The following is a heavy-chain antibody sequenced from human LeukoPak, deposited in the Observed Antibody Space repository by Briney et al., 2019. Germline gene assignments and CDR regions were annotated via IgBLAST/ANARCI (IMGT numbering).Heavy chain of an antibody. V-gene: IGHV3-21*06. CDR1: GLTFSSYT. Sequence: GGSLRLSCAASGLTFSSYTMNWVRQAPGKGLEWVSSISSSSSYMYYSDSVKGRFTISRDNAKNSLYLQMNSLRAEDTAVYYCARPGIAVAGEFFDYWGQGTLVTVSS. J-gene: IGHJ4*02. CDR2: ISSSSSYM. D-gene: IGHD6-19*01. CDR3: ARPGIAVAGEFFDY.